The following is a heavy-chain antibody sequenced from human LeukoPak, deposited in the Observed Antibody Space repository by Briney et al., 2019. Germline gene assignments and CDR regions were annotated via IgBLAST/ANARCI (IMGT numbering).Heavy chain of an antibody. CDR2: IYHSGST. J-gene: IGHJ6*03. CDR1: GYSIRRGYY. Sequence: SETLSLTCTVSGYSIRRGYYWAWIRQPPGKGLEWIGNIYHSGSTNYNPSLKSRVTISVDTSKNQFSLKLTSVTAADTAVYFCAREYSGYDSDYFYYYMDVWGKGTPVTVSS. CDR3: AREYSGYDSDYFYYYMDV. D-gene: IGHD5-12*01. V-gene: IGHV4-38-2*02.